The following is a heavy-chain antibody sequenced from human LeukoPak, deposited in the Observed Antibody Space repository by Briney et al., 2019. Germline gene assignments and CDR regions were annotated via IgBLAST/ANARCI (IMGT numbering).Heavy chain of an antibody. D-gene: IGHD2-8*01. J-gene: IGHJ5*02. Sequence: SETLSLTCTVSGGSISSYYWSWIRQPPGKGLEWIGYIYYSGSTNYNPSLKSRVTISVDTSKNQFSLKLSSVTAADAAVYYCAGGGRDSFTNWFDPWGQGTLVTVSS. V-gene: IGHV4-59*01. CDR3: AGGGRDSFTNWFDP. CDR1: GGSISSYY. CDR2: IYYSGST.